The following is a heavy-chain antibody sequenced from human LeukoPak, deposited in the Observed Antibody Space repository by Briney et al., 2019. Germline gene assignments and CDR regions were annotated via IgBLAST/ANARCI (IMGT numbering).Heavy chain of an antibody. Sequence: SETLSLTCTVSGHSISSGYYWGWVRQPPGKGLEWIGSMHHSGSTFISPSLNSRVTISMQTSKNQFSLKLGSVTAADTAVYYCTRSTHSIRAAGGFDYWGQGTLVTVSS. V-gene: IGHV4-38-2*02. CDR1: GHSISSGYY. CDR3: TRSTHSIRAAGGFDY. D-gene: IGHD6-13*01. CDR2: MHHSGST. J-gene: IGHJ4*02.